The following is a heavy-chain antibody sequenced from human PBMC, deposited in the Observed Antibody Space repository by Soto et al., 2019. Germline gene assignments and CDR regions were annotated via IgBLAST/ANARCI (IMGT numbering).Heavy chain of an antibody. V-gene: IGHV3-30*04. Sequence: GGSLRLSCAASGFTFSSYAMHWVRQAPGKGLEWVAVISYDGSNKHNADSVKGRFTISRDNSKNTLYLQMNSLRDEDTALYYCAREFAPGYCSGGSCYPYGMDVWGQGTTVTVSS. D-gene: IGHD2-15*01. CDR3: AREFAPGYCSGGSCYPYGMDV. J-gene: IGHJ6*02. CDR2: ISYDGSNK. CDR1: GFTFSSYA.